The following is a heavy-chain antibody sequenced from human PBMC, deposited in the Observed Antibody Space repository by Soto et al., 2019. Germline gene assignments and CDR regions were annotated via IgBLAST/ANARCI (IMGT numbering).Heavy chain of an antibody. CDR3: ARTEFRDYFDSSGYRYYFDY. J-gene: IGHJ4*02. D-gene: IGHD3-22*01. Sequence: ASGTLFLTRPFFCGSIRNYYWGWVPQPPREGLEWIGYIDYSGSTNYNPSLKSRVTISVDTSKNQFSLKLSSVTAADTAVYYCARTEFRDYFDSSGYRYYFDYWGQGTLVTVSS. V-gene: IGHV4-59*01. CDR1: CGSIRNYY. CDR2: IDYSGST.